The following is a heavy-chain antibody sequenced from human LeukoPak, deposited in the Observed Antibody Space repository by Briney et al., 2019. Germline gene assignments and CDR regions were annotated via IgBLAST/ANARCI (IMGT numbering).Heavy chain of an antibody. V-gene: IGHV4-39*01. D-gene: IGHD3-3*01. CDR1: GGSINSNNYY. Sequence: TETLSLTCTVSGGSINSNNYYWGWIRQPPGKGLEWIGSIYSSGSAYYNPSLKSRVTISVDTSKNQFSLRLSSVTAADTAVYYCQSRYLEWLLEYWGQGTLVTVSS. J-gene: IGHJ4*02. CDR2: IYSSGSA. CDR3: QSRYLEWLLEY.